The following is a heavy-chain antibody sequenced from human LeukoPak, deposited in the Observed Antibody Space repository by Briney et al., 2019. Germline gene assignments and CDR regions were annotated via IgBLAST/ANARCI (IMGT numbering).Heavy chain of an antibody. J-gene: IGHJ4*02. CDR2: ISSSSYI. V-gene: IGHV3-21*01. CDR3: ARDYYYDSSGYYV. D-gene: IGHD3-22*01. Sequence: PGGSLRLSCAASGFTFSSYSMNWVRQAPGKGLEWVSSISSSSYIYYADSVKGRFTISRDNAKNSLYLQMNSLRAEDTAVYYCARDYYYDSSGYYVWGQGTLVTVSP. CDR1: GFTFSSYS.